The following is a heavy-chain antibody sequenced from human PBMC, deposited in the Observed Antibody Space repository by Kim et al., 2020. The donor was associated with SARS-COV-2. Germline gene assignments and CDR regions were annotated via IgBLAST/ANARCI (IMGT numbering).Heavy chain of an antibody. V-gene: IGHV1-2*02. CDR2: INPDSGAT. Sequence: ASVKVSCKTSGYTFTGYYMHWLRQAPGQGLEWMGWINPDSGATNYSQRFQGRVAMTRDTSISTAYMELNSLRSDDTAVYYCAREMEYCTFTSFAMFDCWGQGTLVTVSS. J-gene: IGHJ4*02. D-gene: IGHD2-2*01. CDR1: GYTFTGYY. CDR3: AREMEYCTFTSFAMFDC.